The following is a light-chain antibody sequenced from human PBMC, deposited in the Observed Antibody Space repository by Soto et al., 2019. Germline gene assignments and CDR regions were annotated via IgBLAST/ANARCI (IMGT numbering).Light chain of an antibody. CDR1: QDISRW. V-gene: IGKV1-12*01. J-gene: IGKJ4*01. CDR3: QQATRFPVS. Sequence: DIQMTQSPSSVSASVGDRVTITCRASQDISRWLAWYQQKPGKAPNLLIYGASNLQSGVPSRFSGSGSGIDFTLTISSLQPEDFATYYCQQATRFPVSFGGGTKVEIK. CDR2: GAS.